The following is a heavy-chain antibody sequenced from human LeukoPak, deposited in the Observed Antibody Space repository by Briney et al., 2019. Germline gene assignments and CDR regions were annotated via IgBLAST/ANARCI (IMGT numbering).Heavy chain of an antibody. CDR2: ISAYNGNT. J-gene: IGHJ4*02. D-gene: IGHD3-3*01. CDR1: GYTFTSYG. CDR3: ARMADFWSGYYSVY. Sequence: ASVKVSCKASGYTFTSYGISLVRQAPGQGLEWMGWISAYNGNTNYAQTLQGRVPLTTDRSTTTPYMELRSLRCDDTAVYYCARMADFWSGYYSVYWGQGTLVTVSS. V-gene: IGHV1-18*01.